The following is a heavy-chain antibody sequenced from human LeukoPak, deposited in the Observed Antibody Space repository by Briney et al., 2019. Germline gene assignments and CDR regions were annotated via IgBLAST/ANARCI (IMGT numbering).Heavy chain of an antibody. CDR2: ISTSSTST. CDR1: GFTFRSYR. V-gene: IGHV3-48*04. CDR3: VRGITMFQR. D-gene: IGHD3-10*01. Sequence: GGSLRLSCAASGFTFRSYRMNWVRQAPGKGLEWISYISTSSTSTYYADSVKGRFTISRDNAKNSLYLQMNSLRAEDTALYYCVRGITMFQRWGRGTLVTVSS. J-gene: IGHJ1*01.